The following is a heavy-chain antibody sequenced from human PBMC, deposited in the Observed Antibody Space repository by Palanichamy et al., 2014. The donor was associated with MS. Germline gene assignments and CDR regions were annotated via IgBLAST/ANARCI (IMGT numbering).Heavy chain of an antibody. CDR1: GFTSSNNG. CDR2: IWYDGSNK. V-gene: IGHV3-33*01. J-gene: IGHJ6*02. CDR3: ARDGQSVAPHGMDV. Sequence: QLVEVWGRAVVQPGRSLRLSCAASGFTSSNNGMHWVRQTPGKGLEWVAFIWYDGSNKYYADSVRGRFTISRDSSKNMLYLQMNSLRAEDTAVYYCARDGQSVAPHGMDVWGRGTTVTVSS.